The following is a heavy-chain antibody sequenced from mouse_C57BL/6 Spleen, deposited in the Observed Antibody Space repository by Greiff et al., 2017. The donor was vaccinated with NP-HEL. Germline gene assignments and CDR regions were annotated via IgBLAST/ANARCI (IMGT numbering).Heavy chain of an antibody. CDR2: INPNNGGT. J-gene: IGHJ2*01. V-gene: IGHV1-18*01. CDR3: ARSDGYYYLDY. Sequence: VQLQQSGPELVKPGASVKIPCKASGYTFTDYNMDWVKQSHGKSLEWIGDINPNNGGTIYNQKFKGKATLTVDKSSSKAYMELRSLTSEDTAVYYCARSDGYYYLDYWGQGTTLTVSS. CDR1: GYTFTDYN. D-gene: IGHD2-3*01.